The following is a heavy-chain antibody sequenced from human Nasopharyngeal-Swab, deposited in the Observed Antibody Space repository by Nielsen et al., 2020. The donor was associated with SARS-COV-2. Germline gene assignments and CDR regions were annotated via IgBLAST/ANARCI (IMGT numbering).Heavy chain of an antibody. CDR3: AKDIGGYYYDSKGLDD. D-gene: IGHD3-22*01. Sequence: SLKISCAASGFTFDDYAMHWVRQAPGKGLEWVSGLTWNSCSICYADSVKGRFTISRDNAKNSLYLQMNSLRAEDTALYYCAKDIGGYYYDSKGLDDWGQGTLVTVSS. V-gene: IGHV3-9*01. CDR1: GFTFDDYA. J-gene: IGHJ4*02. CDR2: LTWNSCSI.